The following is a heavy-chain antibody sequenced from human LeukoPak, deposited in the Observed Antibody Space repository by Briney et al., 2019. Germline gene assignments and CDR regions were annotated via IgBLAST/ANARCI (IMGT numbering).Heavy chain of an antibody. V-gene: IGHV3-48*03. J-gene: IGHJ6*04. D-gene: IGHD3-10*02. CDR1: GFTFSSYA. Sequence: GGSLRLSCAASGFTFSSYAMNWVGQAPGKGLEWVSYISSSGSTIYYADSVKGRFTISRDNAKNSLYLQMNSLRAEDTAVYYCAELGITMIGGVWGKGTTVTISS. CDR2: ISSSGSTI. CDR3: AELGITMIGGV.